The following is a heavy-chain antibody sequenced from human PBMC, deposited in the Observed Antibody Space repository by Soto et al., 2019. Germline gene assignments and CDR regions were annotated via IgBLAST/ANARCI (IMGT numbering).Heavy chain of an antibody. Sequence: ASVKVSCKASGYTFTSYGISWVRQAPGQGLEWMGWISAYNGNTNYAQKLQGRVTMTTDTSTSTAYMELRSLRSDDTAVYYCARDHSYYDFWSGYSLTDYWGQGTLVTVSS. CDR3: ARDHSYYDFWSGYSLTDY. CDR2: ISAYNGNT. D-gene: IGHD3-3*01. J-gene: IGHJ4*02. V-gene: IGHV1-18*01. CDR1: GYTFTSYG.